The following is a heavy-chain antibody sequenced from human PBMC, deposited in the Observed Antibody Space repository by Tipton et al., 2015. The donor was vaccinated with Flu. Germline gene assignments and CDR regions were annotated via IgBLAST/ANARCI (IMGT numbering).Heavy chain of an antibody. CDR2: ISPYNGNT. D-gene: IGHD2-2*01. CDR1: GYTFTTYG. J-gene: IGHJ4*02. V-gene: IGHV1-18*01. CDR3: ARGTSVVVPATNDY. Sequence: QVQLVQSGAEVKKPGASVKVSCKASGYTFTTYGINWVRQAPGQGLEWMGWISPYNGNTNYAQKLQGRVTMTTDTSTSTASMELRSLRSDDTAVYYCARGTSVVVPATNDYWGQGTLVTVSS.